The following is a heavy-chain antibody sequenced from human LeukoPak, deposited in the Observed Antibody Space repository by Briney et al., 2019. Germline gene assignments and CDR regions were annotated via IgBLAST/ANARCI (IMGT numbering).Heavy chain of an antibody. CDR2: ISYDGSNK. CDR1: GFTFSSYA. Sequence: PGGSLRLSCAASGFTFSSYAMSWVRQAPGKGLEWVAVISYDGSNKYYADSVKGRFTISRDNSKNTLYLQMNSLRAEDTAVYYCAKDRSSPRGVVVVTVDYWGQGTLVTVSS. J-gene: IGHJ4*02. CDR3: AKDRSSPRGVVVVTVDY. D-gene: IGHD3-22*01. V-gene: IGHV3-30*18.